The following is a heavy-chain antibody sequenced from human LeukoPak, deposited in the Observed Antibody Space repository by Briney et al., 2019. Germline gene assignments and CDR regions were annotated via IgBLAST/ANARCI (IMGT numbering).Heavy chain of an antibody. D-gene: IGHD6-6*01. V-gene: IGHV3-20*04. CDR2: INWNGGVT. J-gene: IGHJ3*02. CDR3: TRVKSVGYFSSSGAFDI. CDR1: AFSFEEYG. Sequence: GGSLRLSCTASAFSFEEYGMSWVRQVPGKELEWVSGINWNGGVTGYADSVKGRFTISRDNAKNSLYLQMSNLRADDTALYYCTRVKSVGYFSSSGAFDIWGQGTMVTVSS.